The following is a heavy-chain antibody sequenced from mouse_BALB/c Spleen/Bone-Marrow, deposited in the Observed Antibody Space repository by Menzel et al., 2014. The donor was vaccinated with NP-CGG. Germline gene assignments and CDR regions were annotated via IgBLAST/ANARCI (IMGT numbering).Heavy chain of an antibody. CDR1: GYSFTSYT. CDR2: IVPSTAYS. J-gene: IGHJ2*01. Sequence: QVQLQQSGAELARPGASVRMSCKASGYSFTSYTIHWLKQRPGQGLEWIAYIVPSTAYSNYNQKFKDRATLTADKSSSTASMQLSSLTSEDSAVYYCAREATDDGCYGHFDYWGPGTTLTVSS. V-gene: IGHV1-4*01. D-gene: IGHD2-3*01. CDR3: AREATDDGCYGHFDY.